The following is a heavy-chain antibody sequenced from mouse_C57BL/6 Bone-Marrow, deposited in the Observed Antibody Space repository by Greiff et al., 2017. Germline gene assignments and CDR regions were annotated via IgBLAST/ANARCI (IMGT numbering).Heavy chain of an antibody. CDR3: ARHRIYDYDFDY. J-gene: IGHJ2*01. CDR1: GYTFTSYW. Sequence: QVQLQQPGAELVMPGASVKLSCKASGYTFTSYWMHWVKQRPGQGLEWIGEIDPSDSYTNYNQKFKGKSTLTVDKSSSTAYMQLSSLTSEDSAVYYCARHRIYDYDFDYWGQGTTLTVSS. CDR2: IDPSDSYT. D-gene: IGHD2-4*01. V-gene: IGHV1-69*01.